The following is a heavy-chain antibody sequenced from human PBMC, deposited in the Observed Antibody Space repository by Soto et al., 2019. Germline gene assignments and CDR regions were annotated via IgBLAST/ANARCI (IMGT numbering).Heavy chain of an antibody. CDR1: GGSIISASYS. CDR3: AREDAARIERWFDA. J-gene: IGHJ5*02. V-gene: IGHV4-31*11. D-gene: IGHD6-6*01. Sequence: SETLSLTCAVSGGSIISASYSWNWIRQSPGRGLEWIGHIYSSGSTYYNPSLKSRVSISVDTSNNQFSLKLTSVTAADTAVYFCAREDAARIERWFDAWGQGIMVTVPS. CDR2: IYSSGST.